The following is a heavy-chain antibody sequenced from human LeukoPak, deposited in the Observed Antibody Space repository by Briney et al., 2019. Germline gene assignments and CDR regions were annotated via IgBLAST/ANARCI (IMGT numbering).Heavy chain of an antibody. V-gene: IGHV3-21*01. CDR1: GFSFSTYT. CDR2: ISSSSSYI. Sequence: GGSLRLSCAASGFSFSTYTMNWVRQAPGKGLEWVSSISSSSSYIYYADSVKGRFTISRDNAKNSLYLQMNSLRAEDTAVYYCARDISDYYDSSGYYLSFDYWGQGTLVTVSS. J-gene: IGHJ4*02. CDR3: ARDISDYYDSSGYYLSFDY. D-gene: IGHD3-22*01.